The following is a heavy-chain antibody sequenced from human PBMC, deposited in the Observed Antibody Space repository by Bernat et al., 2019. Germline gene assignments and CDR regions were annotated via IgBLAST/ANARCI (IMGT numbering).Heavy chain of an antibody. D-gene: IGHD3-3*01. CDR3: ARDRAILEGKDIYWYFDL. CDR2: IYSGGST. Sequence: EVQLVESGGGLIQPGGSLRLSCAASGFTVSSNYMSWVRQAPGKGLEWVAVIYSGGSTYYADSVTGRFTISGDNSKNTLYLQMNSLRAEDTAVYYCARDRAILEGKDIYWYFDLWGRGTLVTVSS. V-gene: IGHV3-53*01. J-gene: IGHJ2*01. CDR1: GFTVSSNY.